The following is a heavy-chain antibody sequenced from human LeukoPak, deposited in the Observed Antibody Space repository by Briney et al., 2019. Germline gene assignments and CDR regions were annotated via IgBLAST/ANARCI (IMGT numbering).Heavy chain of an antibody. V-gene: IGHV3-23*01. D-gene: IGHD6-13*01. CDR1: GFTFSSYA. CDR2: ISGSGGST. CDR3: AKVPFSSPGRAHFDY. J-gene: IGHJ4*02. Sequence: GGSLRLSCAASGFTFSSYALNWARQAPGKGLEWVSAISGSGGSTYYADSVKGRFTISRDNSKNTLYLQMNSLRAEDTAVYYCAKVPFSSPGRAHFDYWGQGTLVTVSS.